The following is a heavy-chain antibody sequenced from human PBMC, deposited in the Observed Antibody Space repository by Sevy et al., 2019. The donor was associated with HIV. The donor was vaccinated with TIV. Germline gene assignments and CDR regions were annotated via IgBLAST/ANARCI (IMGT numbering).Heavy chain of an antibody. V-gene: IGHV3-23*01. CDR1: GFTFSNYA. CDR3: AREGCSKPHDY. D-gene: IGHD2-2*01. CDR2: FSFGCGKI. Sequence: GGSLRLSCAASGFTFSNYAMSWVRQAPGKGLEWVSTFSFGCGKINYADSVKGRFTISRDNSKNTLYPQTNSLRAEDTALYYCAREGCSKPHDYWGQGTLVTVSS. J-gene: IGHJ4*02.